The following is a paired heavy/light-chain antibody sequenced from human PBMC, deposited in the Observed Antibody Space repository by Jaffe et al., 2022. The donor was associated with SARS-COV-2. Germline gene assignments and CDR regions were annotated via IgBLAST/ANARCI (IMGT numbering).Heavy chain of an antibody. J-gene: IGHJ6*02. CDR1: GFTFSSYS. CDR3: ARDLPPYGGGGNRPRLGYYGMDV. Sequence: EVQLVESGGGLVKPGGSLRLSCAASGFTFSSYSMNWVRQAPGKGLEWVSSISSSSSYIYYADSVKGRFTISRDNAKNSLYLQMNSLRAEDTAVYYCARDLPPYGGGGNRPRLGYYGMDVWGQGTTVTVSS. V-gene: IGHV3-21*01. CDR2: ISSSSSYI. D-gene: IGHD2-15*01.
Light chain of an antibody. CDR1: SSDVGGYNY. J-gene: IGLJ2*01. CDR3: SSYAGSAVV. CDR2: EVS. V-gene: IGLV2-8*01. Sequence: QSALTQPPSASGSPGQSVTISCTGTSSDVGGYNYVSWYQQHPGKAPKLMIYEVSKRPSGVPDRFSGSKSGNTASLTVSGLQAEDEADYYCSSYAGSAVVFGGGTKLTVL.